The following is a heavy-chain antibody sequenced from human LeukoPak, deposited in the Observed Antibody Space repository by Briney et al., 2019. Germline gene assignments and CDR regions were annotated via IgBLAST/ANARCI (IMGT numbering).Heavy chain of an antibody. J-gene: IGHJ5*02. CDR2: IYYSGSI. D-gene: IGHD6-13*01. V-gene: IGHV4-39*07. Sequence: SETLSLTCTVSGGSISSSSYYWGWIRQPPGKGLEWIGSIYYSGSIYYNPSLKSRVTISVDTSKNQFSLKLSSVTAEDTAVYYCAKVIAAAGTTFDPWGQGTLVTVSS. CDR1: GGSISSSSYY. CDR3: AKVIAAAGTTFDP.